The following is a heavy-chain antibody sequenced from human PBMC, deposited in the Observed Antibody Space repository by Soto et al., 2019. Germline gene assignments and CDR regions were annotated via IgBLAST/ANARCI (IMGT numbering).Heavy chain of an antibody. CDR3: ARVPEYCSGGFCSLDY. CDR2: INAGNGNT. V-gene: IGHV1-3*01. D-gene: IGHD2-15*01. J-gene: IGHJ4*02. CDR1: GYTFTNYA. Sequence: ASVKVSCKASGYTFTNYAVHWVRQAPGQRLEWMAWINAGNGNTKYSLKFQGRVTISRDTSASTAYMELSSLRSEDTAVYYCARVPEYCSGGFCSLDYWGQGTLVTVSS.